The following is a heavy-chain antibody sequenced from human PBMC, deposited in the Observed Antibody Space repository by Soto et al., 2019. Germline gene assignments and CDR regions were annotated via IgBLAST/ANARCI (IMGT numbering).Heavy chain of an antibody. V-gene: IGHV3-23*01. CDR2: ISGSGGST. J-gene: IGHJ4*02. D-gene: IGHD4-17*01. CDR1: GFTFSSYA. Sequence: GSLRLSCAASGFTFSSYAMSWVRQAPGKGLEWVSAISGSGGSTYYADSVKGRFTISRDNSKNTLYLQMNSLRAEDTAVYYCARDYRLTGTTADYWGQGTLVTVSS. CDR3: ARDYRLTGTTADY.